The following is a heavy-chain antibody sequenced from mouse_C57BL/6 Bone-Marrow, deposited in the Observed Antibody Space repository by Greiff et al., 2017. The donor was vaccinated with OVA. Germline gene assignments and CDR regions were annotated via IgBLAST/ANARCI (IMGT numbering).Heavy chain of an antibody. V-gene: IGHV1-53*01. CDR3: ANAQALAWFAY. D-gene: IGHD3-2*02. Sequence: QVHVKQPGTELVKPGASVKLSCKASGYTFTSYWMHWVKQRPGQGLEWIGNINPSNGGTNYNEKFKSKATLTVDKSSSTAYMQLSSLTSEDSAVYYCANAQALAWFAYWGQGTLVTVSA. CDR1: GYTFTSYW. CDR2: INPSNGGT. J-gene: IGHJ3*01.